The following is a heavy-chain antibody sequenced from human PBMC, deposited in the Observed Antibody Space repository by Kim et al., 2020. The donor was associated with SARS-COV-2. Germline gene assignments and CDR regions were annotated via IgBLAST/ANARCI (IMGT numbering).Heavy chain of an antibody. J-gene: IGHJ3*02. CDR1: RFTFSNAW. D-gene: IGHD6-19*01. V-gene: IGHV3-15*01. CDR3: TTFPVRGLSAFDI. Sequence: GGSLRLSCAVSRFTFSNAWMSWVRQAPGKGLEWVGHIKSNADGGTTDYAAPVKGRITISRDDSKKTLYLQMNSLQTEDTAVYYCTTFPVRGLSAFDIWGQGTMVTVSS. CDR2: IKSNADGGTT.